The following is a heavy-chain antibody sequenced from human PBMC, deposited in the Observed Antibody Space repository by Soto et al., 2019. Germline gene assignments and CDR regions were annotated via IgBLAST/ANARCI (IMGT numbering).Heavy chain of an antibody. D-gene: IGHD3-22*01. CDR1: GFTFSSYG. Sequence: HPGGSLRLSCAASGFTFSSYGMHWVRQAPGKGLEWVALVSYHGTNKYYGDSVNGRFTISRDNSKNTLYLQMNSLRAEDTAVYYCARGLPYDSSGYFFDYWGQGTLVTVSS. V-gene: IGHV3-30*03. CDR3: ARGLPYDSSGYFFDY. J-gene: IGHJ4*02. CDR2: VSYHGTNK.